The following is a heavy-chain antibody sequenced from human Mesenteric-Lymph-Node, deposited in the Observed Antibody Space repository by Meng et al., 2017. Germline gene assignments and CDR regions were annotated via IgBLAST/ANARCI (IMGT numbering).Heavy chain of an antibody. CDR2: FDWDDDK. CDR3: ARTRPGSTMFGVVSDDAFDI. CDR1: RFPLTTTGMC. D-gene: IGHD3-3*01. V-gene: IGHV2-70*01. Sequence: SGPTLVQPPQTLTLPCSFPRFPLTTTGMCVIWIRQPTGKALEWLALFDWDDDKYYSTSLKTRLTISKDTSKNQVVLKMPNMDPVDTATYYCARTRPGSTMFGVVSDDAFDIWGQGTMVTVSS. J-gene: IGHJ3*02.